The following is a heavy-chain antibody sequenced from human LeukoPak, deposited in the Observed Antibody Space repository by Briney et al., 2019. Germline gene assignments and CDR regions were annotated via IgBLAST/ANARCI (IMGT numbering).Heavy chain of an antibody. CDR1: GFTFSDYA. Sequence: PGRSQRLSCAASGFTFSDYAMHWVRQAPGKGLEWVAVLSYGGTNKYYADSVKGRFTISRDNSKNTMFLQMNSLRAEDTAVYHCARDRSGYANDAFDFWGQGTMVTVSS. V-gene: IGHV3-30-3*01. J-gene: IGHJ3*01. CDR3: ARDRSGYANDAFDF. D-gene: IGHD3-3*01. CDR2: LSYGGTNK.